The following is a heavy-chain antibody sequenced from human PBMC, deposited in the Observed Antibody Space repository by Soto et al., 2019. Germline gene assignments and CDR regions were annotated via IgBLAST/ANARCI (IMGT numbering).Heavy chain of an antibody. CDR1: GFSFRNYG. CDR3: AKEGHFVIGPAAFSFDY. V-gene: IGHV3-30*18. D-gene: IGHD2-2*01. J-gene: IGHJ4*02. CDR2: VSYEGSTT. Sequence: QVQLVESGGGVVQPGRSLRLSCAGSGFSFRNYGMHWVRQAPGKGLEWVAVVSYEGSTTYYGDSVKGRFTVSRDNSKNTLYLQMDNLRTEDTAVYYCAKEGHFVIGPAAFSFDYWGQGTLVTVSS.